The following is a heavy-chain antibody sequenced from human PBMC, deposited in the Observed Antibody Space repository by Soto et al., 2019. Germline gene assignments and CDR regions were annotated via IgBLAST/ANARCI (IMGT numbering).Heavy chain of an antibody. CDR3: ARLNTGWYFDL. Sequence: QVQLVESGGGVVQPGRSLRLSCAASGFTFSNFGMPWVRQAPGKGLEWVAGIWYDGSNEYYTDSVKGRFTISRENSKNTLYLQMNSLRAEDTAVYYCARLNTGWYFDLWGRGTLVTVSS. J-gene: IGHJ2*01. V-gene: IGHV3-33*01. D-gene: IGHD4-17*01. CDR2: IWYDGSNE. CDR1: GFTFSNFG.